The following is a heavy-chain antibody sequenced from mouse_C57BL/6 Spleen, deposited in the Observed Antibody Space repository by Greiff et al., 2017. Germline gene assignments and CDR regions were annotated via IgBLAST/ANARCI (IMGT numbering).Heavy chain of an antibody. CDR2: IHPNSGST. Sequence: QVQLQQPGAELVKPGASVKLSCKASGYTFTSYWMHWVKQRPGQGLEWIGMIHPNSGSTNYNEKFKSKATLTVDKSSSTAYMQLSSLTSEDSAVYYCARSDDYGRAWFAYWGQGTLVTVSA. CDR3: ARSDDYGRAWFAY. D-gene: IGHD2-4*01. CDR1: GYTFTSYW. V-gene: IGHV1-64*01. J-gene: IGHJ3*01.